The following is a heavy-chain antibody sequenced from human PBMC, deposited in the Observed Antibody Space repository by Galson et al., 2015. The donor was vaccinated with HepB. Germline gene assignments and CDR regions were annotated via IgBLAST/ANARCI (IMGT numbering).Heavy chain of an antibody. V-gene: IGHV7-4-1*02. CDR3: AREQARDNWKDDYFYYYYGMDV. CDR1: GYSLTSYV. J-gene: IGHJ6*02. D-gene: IGHD1-20*01. Sequence: SVKVSCKASGYSLTSYVMNWVRQAPGQGLEWVGWINTNTGNPTYAPGFTGRFVFSLDTSVSTAYLQISSLKAEDAAVYYCAREQARDNWKDDYFYYYYGMDVWGQGTTVTVSS. CDR2: INTNTGNP.